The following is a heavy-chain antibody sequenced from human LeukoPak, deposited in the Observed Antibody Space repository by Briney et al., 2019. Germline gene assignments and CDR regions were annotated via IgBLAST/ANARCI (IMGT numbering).Heavy chain of an antibody. J-gene: IGHJ4*02. CDR1: GFTFSSYS. CDR3: AREYSGYDR. V-gene: IGHV3-48*04. D-gene: IGHD5-12*01. Sequence: GGSLRLSCAVSGFTFSSYSMNWVRQAPGKGLEWVSYISSGSSTISYADSVKGRFTISRDNARNSLYLQMNSLRAEDTAVYYCAREYSGYDRWGQGTLVTVSS. CDR2: ISSGSSTI.